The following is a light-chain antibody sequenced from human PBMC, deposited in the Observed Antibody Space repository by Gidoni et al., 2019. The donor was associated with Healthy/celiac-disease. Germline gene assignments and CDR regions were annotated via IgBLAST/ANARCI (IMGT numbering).Light chain of an antibody. J-gene: IGLJ2*01. Sequence: QSVLTQPPSVSAAPGPKVTIPCSGSRSNNGNNYVSWYQQLPGTAPKLLIYDNNKRPSGIPDRFSGSKSGTSATLGITGLQTGDEADYYCGTWDSSLSAVVFGGGTKLTVL. CDR1: RSNNGNNY. V-gene: IGLV1-51*01. CDR2: DNN. CDR3: GTWDSSLSAVV.